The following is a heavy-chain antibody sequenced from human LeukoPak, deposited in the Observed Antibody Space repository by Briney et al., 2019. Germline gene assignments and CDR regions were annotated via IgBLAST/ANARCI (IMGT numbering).Heavy chain of an antibody. CDR1: GGSISSYY. CDR2: IYYSGST. V-gene: IGHV4-59*01. J-gene: IGHJ4*02. D-gene: IGHD3-22*01. CDR3: ARGQSAYYYDSSVLLFAY. Sequence: SETLSLTCTVSGGSISSYYWSWIRQPPGKGLEWIVYIYYSGSTNYNPSLKSRATISVAASKHKFPLKLSSVTAAATAVYYCARGQSAYYYDSSVLLFAYWGQATL.